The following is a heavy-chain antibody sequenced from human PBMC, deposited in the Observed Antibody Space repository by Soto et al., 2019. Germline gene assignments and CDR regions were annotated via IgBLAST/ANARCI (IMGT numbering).Heavy chain of an antibody. J-gene: IGHJ4*02. CDR2: FSHRENP. Sequence: PSETLSLTCAVYGGSLSGYYWSWIRQPPGKALEWIGEFSHRENPNYDPSLKGRVIISVDMSKNKLYLNLSCVRAEDTAVYYCARHHGGGRTLAGAAEFWGQGTLVTVSS. CDR3: ARHHGGGRTLAGAAEF. V-gene: IGHV4-34*01. D-gene: IGHD1-26*01. CDR1: GGSLSGYY.